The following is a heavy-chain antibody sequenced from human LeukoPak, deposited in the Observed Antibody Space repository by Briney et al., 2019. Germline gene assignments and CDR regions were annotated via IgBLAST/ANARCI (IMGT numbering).Heavy chain of an antibody. CDR3: HIIAVAGSDYYYGMDV. CDR2: IWYDGSNK. Sequence: AGGSLRLSCAASGFTFSSYGMHRVRQAPGKGLEWVAVIWYDGSNKYYADSVKGRFTISRDNSKNTLYLQMNSLRAEDTAVYYCHIIAVAGSDYYYGMDVWGQGTTVTVSS. D-gene: IGHD6-19*01. V-gene: IGHV3-33*01. CDR1: GFTFSSYG. J-gene: IGHJ6*02.